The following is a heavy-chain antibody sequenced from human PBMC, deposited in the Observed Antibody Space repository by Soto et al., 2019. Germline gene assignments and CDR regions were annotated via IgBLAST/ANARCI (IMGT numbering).Heavy chain of an antibody. Sequence: GGSMRLSCVASGVNISNYVRHWVRQEQGKGLEWIALIWYEGTTKYSTDSMKGRFSISRDQSKSTLYLQVNSLRAEDTATYYCERDVGSSGSSRWFDTWGQGTLVTVSS. CDR3: ERDVGSSGSSRWFDT. V-gene: IGHV3-33*01. J-gene: IGHJ5*02. D-gene: IGHD3-10*01. CDR2: IWYEGTTK. CDR1: GVNISNYV.